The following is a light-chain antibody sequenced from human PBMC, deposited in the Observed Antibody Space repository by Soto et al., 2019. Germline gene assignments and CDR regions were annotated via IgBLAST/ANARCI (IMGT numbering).Light chain of an antibody. V-gene: IGKV3-15*01. CDR1: QSVSSN. J-gene: IGKJ2*01. CDR2: GAS. CDR3: QQYYNWYT. Sequence: EIVVTQSPATLSVSPGERATLSCRASQSVSSNLAWYQQKPGQAPRLLIFGASTRATGIPARFSGSGSGTEFTLTISSLQSEDFAVYYCQQYYNWYTFGQGTKLEIK.